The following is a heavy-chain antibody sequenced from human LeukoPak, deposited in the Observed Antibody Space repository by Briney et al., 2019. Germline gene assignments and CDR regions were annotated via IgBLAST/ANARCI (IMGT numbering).Heavy chain of an antibody. J-gene: IGHJ4*02. CDR2: IKQDGSEK. V-gene: IGHV3-7*01. Sequence: GGSLRPSCAASGFTFSSYWMSWVRQAPGKGLEWVANIKQDGSEKYYVDSVKGRFTISRDNAKNSLYLQMNSLRAEDTAVYYCAGLSYYDSSGCYFDYWGQGTLVTVSS. CDR1: GFTFSSYW. D-gene: IGHD3-22*01. CDR3: AGLSYYDSSGCYFDY.